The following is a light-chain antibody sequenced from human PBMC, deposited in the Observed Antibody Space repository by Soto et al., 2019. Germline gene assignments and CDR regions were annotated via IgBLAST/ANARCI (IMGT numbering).Light chain of an antibody. CDR2: NAS. Sequence: EIVLTKSPATLSLSPGERATLSCRASRSVSSYLAWYQQKPGQAPRLLIYNASNRATGIPARFSGSGSGTDFTLTISSLEPEDLAVYYCQQRSNWPITFGQGTRLEIK. CDR1: RSVSSY. V-gene: IGKV3-11*01. CDR3: QQRSNWPIT. J-gene: IGKJ5*01.